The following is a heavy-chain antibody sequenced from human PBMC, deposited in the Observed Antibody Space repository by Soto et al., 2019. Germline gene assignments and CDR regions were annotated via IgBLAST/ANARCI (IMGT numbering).Heavy chain of an antibody. CDR3: ATGITDIVATISDSGYYYSRMDV. Sequence: GXSVKVSCKASGGTFSSYAISWVRQAPGQGLEWMGGIIPIFGTANYAQKFQGRVTITADESTSTAYMELSSLRSEDTAVYYCATGITDIVATISDSGYYYSRMDVWGQGGTVTVSS. V-gene: IGHV1-69*13. D-gene: IGHD5-12*01. CDR2: IIPIFGTA. CDR1: GGTFSSYA. J-gene: IGHJ6*02.